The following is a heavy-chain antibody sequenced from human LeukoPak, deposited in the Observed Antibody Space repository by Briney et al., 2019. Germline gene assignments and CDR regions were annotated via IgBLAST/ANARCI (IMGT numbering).Heavy chain of an antibody. Sequence: GGSLRLSCAASGFTFSNYAIHWVRQAPGKGLEWVALISYDGSYKSHADSVKGRFTISRDNSKNTLYLQMNSLRAEDTAVYYCAKSRSRNMITFGGVENWFDPWGQGTLVTVSS. J-gene: IGHJ5*02. CDR1: GFTFSNYA. CDR2: ISYDGSYK. CDR3: AKSRSRNMITFGGVENWFDP. D-gene: IGHD3-16*01. V-gene: IGHV3-30*04.